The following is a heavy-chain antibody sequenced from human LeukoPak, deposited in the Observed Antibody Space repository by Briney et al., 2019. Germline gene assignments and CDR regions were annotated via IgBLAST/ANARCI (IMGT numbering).Heavy chain of an antibody. CDR1: GITFSSYE. CDR2: ISSSGSTI. D-gene: IGHD4-17*01. V-gene: IGHV3-48*03. Sequence: PGWTLRLSCAASGITFSSYEMKWVRQAPGKGLEWLSYISSSGSTIYYADSVKGRFTISRDNAKNSLYLQMNSLRAEDTAVYYCARWGVTSYWGQGTLVTVSS. J-gene: IGHJ4*02. CDR3: ARWGVTSY.